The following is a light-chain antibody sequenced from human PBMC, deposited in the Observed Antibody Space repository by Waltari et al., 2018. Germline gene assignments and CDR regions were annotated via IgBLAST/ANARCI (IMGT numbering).Light chain of an antibody. CDR3: HQYVESPAT. CDR1: QSVSTH. V-gene: IGKV3-20*01. J-gene: IGKJ1*01. Sequence: SCWASQSVSTHLAWSQQKPGQAPRLLIYPASTRATGIPDRFSGSGSGTDFSLTISRLEPEDFAMYYCHQYVESPATFGQGTKVEIK. CDR2: PAS.